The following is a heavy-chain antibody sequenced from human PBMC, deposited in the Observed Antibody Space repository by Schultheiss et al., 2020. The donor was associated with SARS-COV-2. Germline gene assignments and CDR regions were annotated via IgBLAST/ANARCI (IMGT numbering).Heavy chain of an antibody. V-gene: IGHV3-30*18. Sequence: GGSLRLSCAASGFTFSSYGMHWVRQAPGKGLEWVAVISYDGSNKYYADSVKGRFTISRDNSKNTLYLQMNSLRAEDTAVYYCAKGNYYYDSSGGFDYWGQGTLVTVSS. CDR2: ISYDGSNK. J-gene: IGHJ4*02. CDR3: AKGNYYYDSSGGFDY. D-gene: IGHD3-22*01. CDR1: GFTFSSYG.